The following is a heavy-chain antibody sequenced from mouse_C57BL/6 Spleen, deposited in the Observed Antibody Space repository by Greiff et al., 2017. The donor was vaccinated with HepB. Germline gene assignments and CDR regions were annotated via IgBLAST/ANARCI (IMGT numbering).Heavy chain of an antibody. V-gene: IGHV5-12*01. Sequence: EVKLMESGGGLVQPGGSLKLSCAASGFTFSDYYMYWVRQTPEKRLEWVAYISNGGGSTYYPDTVKGRFTISRDNAKNTLYLQMSRLKSEDTAMYYCARHDFDVWGTGTTVTVSS. CDR3: ARHDFDV. CDR2: ISNGGGST. CDR1: GFTFSDYY. J-gene: IGHJ1*03.